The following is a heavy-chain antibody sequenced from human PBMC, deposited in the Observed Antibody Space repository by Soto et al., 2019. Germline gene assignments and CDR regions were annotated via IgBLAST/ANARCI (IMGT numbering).Heavy chain of an antibody. Sequence: GGSLRLSCAASGFTFSSYAMSWVRQAPGKGLEWVSAISGSGGSTYYADSVKGRFTISRDNSKNTLYLQMNSLRAEDTAVYYCAKHSYYYDSSGYSNGPDFDYWGQGTLVTVSS. V-gene: IGHV3-23*01. CDR1: GFTFSSYA. CDR2: ISGSGGST. CDR3: AKHSYYYDSSGYSNGPDFDY. D-gene: IGHD3-22*01. J-gene: IGHJ4*02.